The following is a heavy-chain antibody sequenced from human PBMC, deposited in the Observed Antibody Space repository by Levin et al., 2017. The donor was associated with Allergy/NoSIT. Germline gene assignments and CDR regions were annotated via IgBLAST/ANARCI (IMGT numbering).Heavy chain of an antibody. D-gene: IGHD3-16*02. CDR2: IKQDGSEK. V-gene: IGHV3-7*01. Sequence: AGGSLRLSCAASGFTFSSYWMSWVRQAPGKGLEWVANIKQDGSEKYYVDSVKGRFTISRDNAKNSLYLQMNSLRAEDTAVYYCARAPPTSFLYYFDYWGQGTLVTVSS. J-gene: IGHJ4*02. CDR1: GFTFSSYW. CDR3: ARAPPTSFLYYFDY.